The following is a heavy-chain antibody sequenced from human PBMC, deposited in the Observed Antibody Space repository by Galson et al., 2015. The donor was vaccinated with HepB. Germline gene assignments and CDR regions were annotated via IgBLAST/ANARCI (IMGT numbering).Heavy chain of an antibody. J-gene: IGHJ4*02. CDR1: GYTFTSYG. CDR2: ISAYNGNT. Sequence: SVKVSCKASGYTFTSYGISWVRQTPGQGLEWMGWISAYNGNTNYAQKLQGRVTMTTDTSTSTAYMELRSLRSDDTAVYYCARGRLRMITFGGVIVMPDYWGQGTLVTVSS. V-gene: IGHV1-18*04. D-gene: IGHD3-16*02. CDR3: ARGRLRMITFGGVIVMPDY.